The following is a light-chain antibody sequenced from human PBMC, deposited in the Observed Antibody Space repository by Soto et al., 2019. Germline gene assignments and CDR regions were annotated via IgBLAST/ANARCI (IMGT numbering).Light chain of an antibody. CDR1: SSDVGGYDL. CDR2: EVA. Sequence: QSALTQPPSASGSPGQSVTISSTGTSSDVGGYDLVSWYQQHPGKAPKLILYEVAKRPSGVPARFSGSKSGNTASLTVSGLQADDESDYYCSSFAGNNNLFGGGTKVTVL. J-gene: IGLJ2*01. V-gene: IGLV2-8*01. CDR3: SSFAGNNNL.